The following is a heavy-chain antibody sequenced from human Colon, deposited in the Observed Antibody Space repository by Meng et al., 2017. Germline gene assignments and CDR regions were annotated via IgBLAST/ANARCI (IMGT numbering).Heavy chain of an antibody. J-gene: IGHJ5*02. CDR1: GYTFTGYY. D-gene: IGHD3-10*01. CDR2: INPNSGGT. Sequence: ASVKVSCKASGYTFTGYYMHWVRQAPGQGLEWMGWINPNSGGTNYAQKFQGRVTMTRDTSISTAYMELSRLRSDDTAVYYCARDRSTMVHNWFDPWGQGTRVTVSS. CDR3: ARDRSTMVHNWFDP. V-gene: IGHV1-2*02.